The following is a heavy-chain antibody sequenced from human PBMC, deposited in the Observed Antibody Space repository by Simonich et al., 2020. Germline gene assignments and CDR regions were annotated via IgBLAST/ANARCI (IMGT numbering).Heavy chain of an antibody. CDR2: INHSGST. CDR1: GGSFSGYY. V-gene: IGHV4-34*01. Sequence: QVQLQQRGAGLLKPSETLSLTCAVYGGSFSGYYWSWIHQPPGKVLEWIGEINHSGSTNYNPSLKGRVTISVDTSKNQFSLKLSSVTAADTAVYYCARGLTGDYWGQGTLVTVSS. D-gene: IGHD7-27*01. J-gene: IGHJ4*02. CDR3: ARGLTGDY.